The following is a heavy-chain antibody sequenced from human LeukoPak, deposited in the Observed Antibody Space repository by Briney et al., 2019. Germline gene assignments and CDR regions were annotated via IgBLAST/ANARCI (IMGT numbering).Heavy chain of an antibody. Sequence: SETLSLTCIVSGYPISSSHYWGWIRQPPGQGLEWIGEINHSGSTNYNPSLKSRVTISVDTSKNQFSLKLSSVTAADTAVYYCARVVWGFSGAYYYYYMDVWGKGTTVTVSS. CDR3: ARVVWGFSGAYYYYYMDV. V-gene: IGHV4-38-2*02. D-gene: IGHD7-27*01. CDR1: GYPISSSHY. J-gene: IGHJ6*03. CDR2: INHSGST.